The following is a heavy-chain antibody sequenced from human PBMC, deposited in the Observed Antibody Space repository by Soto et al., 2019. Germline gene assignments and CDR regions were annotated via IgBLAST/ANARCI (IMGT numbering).Heavy chain of an antibody. D-gene: IGHD3-22*01. CDR1: DYTITSYG. V-gene: IGHV1-18*04. CDR2: ISAYNGNT. CDR3: ARFYHSSRYYYFDY. J-gene: IGHJ4*02. Sequence: GAAVEVSCKDSDYTITSYGISEVRQATGQGLGWMGWISAYNGNTNYAQKFQGRVTMTRDTSISTAYMELSRLRSDDTAVYYCARFYHSSRYYYFDYWGQGTLVSVSS.